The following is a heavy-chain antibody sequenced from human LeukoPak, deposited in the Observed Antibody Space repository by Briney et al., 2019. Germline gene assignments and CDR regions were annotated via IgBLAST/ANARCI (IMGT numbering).Heavy chain of an antibody. CDR1: GYTFTSYY. Sequence: ASVKVSCKASGYTFTSYYMHWVRQAPGQGLEWMGIINPSGGSTSYAQKFQGRVTMTRDMSTSTVYMELSSLRSEDTAVYYCATAGSNYYDSSGYSDYWGQGTLVTVSS. V-gene: IGHV1-46*01. J-gene: IGHJ4*02. CDR2: INPSGGST. CDR3: ATAGSNYYDSSGYSDY. D-gene: IGHD3-22*01.